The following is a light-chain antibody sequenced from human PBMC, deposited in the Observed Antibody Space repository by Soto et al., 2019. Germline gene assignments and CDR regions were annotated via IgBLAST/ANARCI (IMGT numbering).Light chain of an antibody. Sequence: EIVLAQSPGTLSLSPGERATLSCRASQSVGNRYLAWHQQKPGQAPRLLVYGASSRATGIPDRFSGSGSETDFTLTISRLEPEDVSVYYCQQYDTSPPTFGQWTKVELK. CDR1: QSVGNRY. J-gene: IGKJ1*01. CDR3: QQYDTSPPT. CDR2: GAS. V-gene: IGKV3-20*01.